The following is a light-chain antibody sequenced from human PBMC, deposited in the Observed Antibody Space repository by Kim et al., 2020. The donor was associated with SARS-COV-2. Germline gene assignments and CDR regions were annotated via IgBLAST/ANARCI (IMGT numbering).Light chain of an antibody. Sequence: DIQMTQSPSSLSASVGDRVTITCRASQVINNYLAWYQQKPGNAPTVLIYGASTLHSGVPSRFSGSGSGTDFTLTISSLQPEDVGTYYCQKYDSAPWTFGHGTKVDIK. V-gene: IGKV1-27*01. J-gene: IGKJ1*01. CDR3: QKYDSAPWT. CDR2: GAS. CDR1: QVINNY.